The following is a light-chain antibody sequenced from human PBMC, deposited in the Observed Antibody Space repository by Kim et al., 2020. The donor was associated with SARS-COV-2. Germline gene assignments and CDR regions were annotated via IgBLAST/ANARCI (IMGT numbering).Light chain of an antibody. CDR1: QSLVYSDGDTY. J-gene: IGKJ5*01. Sequence: DVVMTQSPLSLPVTLGQPASISCRSSQSLVYSDGDTYLNWFQQRPGQSPRRLISKVSYRDSGVPDRFSGSGSGTDFTLKISRVEAEDIGLYYCMQGTHWPRTFGQGTRLEIK. V-gene: IGKV2-30*01. CDR3: MQGTHWPRT. CDR2: KVS.